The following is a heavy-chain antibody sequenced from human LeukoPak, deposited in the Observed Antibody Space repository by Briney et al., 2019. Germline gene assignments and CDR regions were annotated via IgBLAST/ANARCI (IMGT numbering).Heavy chain of an antibody. V-gene: IGHV3-23*01. CDR2: VSGSGGGT. J-gene: IGHJ4*02. CDR3: AKVDGSGSYYNPYFDY. Sequence: GGSLRLSCAASGFTFSSYSMSWVRQAPGKGLEWVSSVSGSGGGTNYADSVKGRFTISRDNSKNTLYLQINSLRVEDTAVYYCAKVDGSGSYYNPYFDYWGQGTLVTVSS. D-gene: IGHD3-10*01. CDR1: GFTFSSYS.